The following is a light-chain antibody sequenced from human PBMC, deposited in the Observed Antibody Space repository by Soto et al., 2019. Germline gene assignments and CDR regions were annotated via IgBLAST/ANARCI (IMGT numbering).Light chain of an antibody. J-gene: IGKJ4*01. CDR2: DAS. CDR1: QSISSN. V-gene: IGKV3-11*01. Sequence: EIVMTHSPATLSCWAGESAALSCRAIQSISSNKLAWYQQKPGQAPRLLIYDASNRATGIPVRFSGSGSGTDFTLTISSLEPEDFAVYYCQQRSNWPPLTFGGGTKVDIK. CDR3: QQRSNWPPLT.